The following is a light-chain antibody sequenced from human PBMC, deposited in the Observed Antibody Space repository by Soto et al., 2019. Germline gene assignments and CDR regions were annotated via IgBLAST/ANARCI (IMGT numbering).Light chain of an antibody. CDR1: QSVSSN. CDR3: QQYKNWPRT. CDR2: GAS. V-gene: IGKV3-15*01. J-gene: IGKJ1*01. Sequence: EVAMTQSPDSLSVSPGERATLSCRASQSVSSNLAWYQQKLGQAPRLLIYGASTRATGISARFSGSGSGTEFTLTISSLQSEDFAIYYCQQYKNWPRTFGQGTKVDIK.